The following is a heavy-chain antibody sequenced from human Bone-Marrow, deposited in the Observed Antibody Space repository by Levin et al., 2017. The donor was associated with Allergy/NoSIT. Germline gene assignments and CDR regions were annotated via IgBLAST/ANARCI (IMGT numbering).Heavy chain of an antibody. V-gene: IGHV3-74*01. Sequence: ASVKVSCAVSGFTFRSDWMHWVRQAPGKGLVWVSHITADGSGTSYAESVRGRFTISRDNAKNTVYLEMNSLRVEDTAVYYCFVLGADTASDYWGQGTLVTVSS. CDR1: GFTFRSDW. D-gene: IGHD3-16*01. CDR2: ITADGSGT. J-gene: IGHJ4*02. CDR3: FVLGADTASDY.